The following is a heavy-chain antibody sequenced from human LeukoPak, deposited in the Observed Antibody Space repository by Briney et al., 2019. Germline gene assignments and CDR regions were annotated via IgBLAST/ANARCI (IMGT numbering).Heavy chain of an antibody. V-gene: IGHV3-23*01. Sequence: GGSLRLSCAASGFTFSSYAMSWVRQAPGKGLEWVSAISGSGGSTYYADSVKGRFTISRDNSKNTLYLQMNSLRAEDTAVYYCAKDHGYYDSSGYYNLFDYWGQGTLVTVSS. CDR2: ISGSGGST. D-gene: IGHD3-22*01. J-gene: IGHJ4*02. CDR1: GFTFSSYA. CDR3: AKDHGYYDSSGYYNLFDY.